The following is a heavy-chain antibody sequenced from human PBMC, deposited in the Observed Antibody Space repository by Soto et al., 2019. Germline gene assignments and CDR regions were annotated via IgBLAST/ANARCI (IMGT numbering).Heavy chain of an antibody. V-gene: IGHV3-30*18. D-gene: IGHD6-6*01. CDR2: ISYDGSNK. Sequence: QVQLVESGGGVVQPGGSLRLSCAASGFTFSSYGMHWVRQAPGKGLEWVAVISYDGSNKYYADSVKGRFTISRDNSKNTLYLQMNSLRAEDTAVYYCAKAARPSYYYYGMDVWGQGTTVTVSS. CDR3: AKAARPSYYYYGMDV. J-gene: IGHJ6*02. CDR1: GFTFSSYG.